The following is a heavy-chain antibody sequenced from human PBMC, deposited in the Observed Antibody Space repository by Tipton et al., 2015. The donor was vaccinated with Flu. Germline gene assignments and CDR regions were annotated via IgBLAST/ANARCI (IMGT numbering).Heavy chain of an antibody. J-gene: IGHJ4*02. Sequence: TLSLTCTVSVGSISSYYWGWIRQPPGKGLEWIGYIYYSGSTNYNPSLKSRVTISVDTSKNQFSLKLSSVTAADTAVYYCARGAYYGTKYWGQGTLVTVSS. V-gene: IGHV4-59*01. CDR1: VGSISSYY. CDR3: ARGAYYGTKY. D-gene: IGHD3-22*01. CDR2: IYYSGST.